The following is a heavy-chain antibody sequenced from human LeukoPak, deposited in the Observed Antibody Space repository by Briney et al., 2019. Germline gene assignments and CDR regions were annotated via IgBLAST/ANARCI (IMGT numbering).Heavy chain of an antibody. CDR3: ARLAPGYCSSTNCYAFDY. D-gene: IGHD2-2*01. J-gene: IGHJ4*02. CDR1: GDSISSSSYY. Sequence: SETLSLTCSVSGDSISSSSYYWGWIRQPPGKGLEWIVSIYYSGRTYYNPTLKTRVTIAVDTSKNQFSLKLNSVPAADTSVYYCARLAPGYCSSTNCYAFDYWGRGALVTVSS. V-gene: IGHV4-39*01. CDR2: IYYSGRT.